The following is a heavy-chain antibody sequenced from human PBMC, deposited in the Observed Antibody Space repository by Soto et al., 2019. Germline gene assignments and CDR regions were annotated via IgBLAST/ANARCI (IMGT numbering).Heavy chain of an antibody. D-gene: IGHD3-22*01. V-gene: IGHV1-3*01. CDR3: ARAWDYYDSSGYDY. J-gene: IGHJ4*02. CDR1: GYTFTSYA. Sequence: ASVKVSCKASGYTFTSYAMHWVRQAPGQRLEWMGWINAGNGNTKYSQKFQGRVTITRDTSASTAYMELSSLRSEDTAVYYCARAWDYYDSSGYDYWGQGTLVTVSS. CDR2: INAGNGNT.